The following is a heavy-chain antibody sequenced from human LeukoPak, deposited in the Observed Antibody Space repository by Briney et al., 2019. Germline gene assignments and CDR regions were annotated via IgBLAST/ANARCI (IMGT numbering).Heavy chain of an antibody. J-gene: IGHJ4*02. CDR2: IYHSGST. CDR3: ARGAEYYAIWRGYAGYSDY. D-gene: IGHD3-3*01. CDR1: GYSISSGYY. V-gene: IGHV4-38-2*02. Sequence: SETLSLTCTVSGYSISSGYYWGWIRQPPGKGLEWIGSIYHSGSTYYNPSLKSRVTISVDTSKNQFSLKLSSVTAADTAVYYCARGAEYYAIWRGYAGYSDYWGQGISVTVSS.